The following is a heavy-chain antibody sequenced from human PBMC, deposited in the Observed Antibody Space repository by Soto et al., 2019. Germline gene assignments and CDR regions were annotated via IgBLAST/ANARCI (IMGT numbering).Heavy chain of an antibody. CDR1: GGSIISYY. V-gene: IGHV4-59*08. CDR2: IYYSGST. D-gene: IGHD3-22*01. J-gene: IGHJ6*02. CDR3: ARGRDSSGCYYYYYGMDV. Sequence: SETLSLTCTVSGGSIISYYWSWILQPPWKGLEWIGYIYYSGSTNYNPSLKSRVTISVDTSKNQFSLKLSSVTAADTAVYYCARGRDSSGCYYYYYGMDVWGQGTTVTVSS.